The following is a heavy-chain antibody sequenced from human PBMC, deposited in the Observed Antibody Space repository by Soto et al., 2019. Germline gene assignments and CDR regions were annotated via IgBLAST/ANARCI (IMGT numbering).Heavy chain of an antibody. CDR3: ARRSPHSTISPLDNWFDP. V-gene: IGHV4-31*03. D-gene: IGHD3-3*01. J-gene: IGHJ5*02. CDR1: GGSISSGGYY. Sequence: NPSETLSLTCTVSGGSISSGGYYWSWIRQHPGKGLEWIGYIYYSGSTYYNPSLKSRVTISVDTSKNQFSLKLSSVTAADTAVYYCARRSPHSTISPLDNWFDPWGQGTLVTVSS. CDR2: IYYSGST.